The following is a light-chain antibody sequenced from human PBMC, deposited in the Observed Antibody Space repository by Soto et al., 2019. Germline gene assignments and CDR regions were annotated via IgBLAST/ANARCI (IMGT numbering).Light chain of an antibody. CDR1: QSLVHSDGNIY. V-gene: IGKV2-30*02. Sequence: DVVMTESPLSLPVTLGQPASISCRSSQSLVHSDGNIYLNWYHQRPGQSPRRLIYKVSVRASGVPDRFSGSGSDTDFTLKISRVEAEDIGVYYCMQSAHWPHTFGQGTKVDI. J-gene: IGKJ2*01. CDR2: KVS. CDR3: MQSAHWPHT.